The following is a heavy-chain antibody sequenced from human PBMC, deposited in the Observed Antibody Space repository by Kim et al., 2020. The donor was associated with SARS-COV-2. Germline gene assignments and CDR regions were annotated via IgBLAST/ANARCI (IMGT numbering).Heavy chain of an antibody. D-gene: IGHD2-15*01. J-gene: IGHJ6*02. CDR1: GFTFSSYG. CDR3: ARGYEGDYYYYGMDV. V-gene: IGHV3-33*01. Sequence: GGSLRLSCAASGFTFSSYGMHWVRQAPGKGLEWVAVIWYDGSNKYYADSVKGRFTISRDNSKNTLYLQMNSLRAEDTAVYYCARGYEGDYYYYGMDVWGQGTTVTVSS. CDR2: IWYDGSNK.